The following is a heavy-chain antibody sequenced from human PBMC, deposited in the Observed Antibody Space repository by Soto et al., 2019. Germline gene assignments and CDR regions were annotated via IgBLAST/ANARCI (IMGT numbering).Heavy chain of an antibody. Sequence: ASVKVSCKASGYTFTGYYVHWVREAPGQGLEWMGWINPETGGTSYAQKFQGRVTLSRDTSINTAYLEVSRLRFDDAAVYFCARGRYQVISDGMDVWGQGTTVTVSS. V-gene: IGHV1-2*02. CDR1: GYTFTGYY. D-gene: IGHD2-2*01. J-gene: IGHJ6*02. CDR3: ARGRYQVISDGMDV. CDR2: INPETGGT.